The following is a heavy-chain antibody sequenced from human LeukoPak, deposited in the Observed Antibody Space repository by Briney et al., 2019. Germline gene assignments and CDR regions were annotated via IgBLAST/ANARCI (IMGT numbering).Heavy chain of an antibody. V-gene: IGHV1-46*01. CDR3: ARDNSVGDSAWWFDP. CDR2: INPSGSST. CDR1: GGTFSSYA. D-gene: IGHD1-26*01. Sequence: ASVKVSCKASGGTFSSYAISWVRQAPGQGLEWMGLINPSGSSTLYAQKFQGRVTMTRDMSTTTDYMELSSLRSEDTAVYYCARDNSVGDSAWWFDPWGQGTLVTVSS. J-gene: IGHJ5*02.